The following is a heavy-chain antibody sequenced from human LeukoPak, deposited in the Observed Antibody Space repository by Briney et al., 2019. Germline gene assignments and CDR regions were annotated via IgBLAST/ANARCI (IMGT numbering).Heavy chain of an antibody. J-gene: IGHJ1*01. V-gene: IGHV3-73*01. CDR1: GFIFSDSA. Sequence: PGGSLRLSCVASGFIFSDSAIHWVRQAAGKGLEWVGRIRSKANNHATAYAASVKDRFTISRDDSGNTAYLQMNSLEIEDTAVYFCTSPGHDFDLWSGYFSYWGQGTLLAVSS. CDR3: TSPGHDFDLWSGYFSY. D-gene: IGHD3-3*01. CDR2: IRSKANNHAT.